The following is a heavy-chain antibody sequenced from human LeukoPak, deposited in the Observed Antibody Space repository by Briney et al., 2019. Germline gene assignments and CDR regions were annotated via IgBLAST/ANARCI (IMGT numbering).Heavy chain of an antibody. CDR2: IYYSGST. D-gene: IGHD4-23*01. CDR1: GGSISSDY. Sequence: SETLSLTCTVYGGSISSDYWSSIRQPPGKGLEWIEYIYYSGSTNYIRSLKSRATISVDTSKKQFSLTRSSVTAADTAVYYCARRSLVRTVGYYYAMDVWGQGTTVTVSS. V-gene: IGHV4-59*08. CDR3: ARRSLVRTVGYYYAMDV. J-gene: IGHJ6*02.